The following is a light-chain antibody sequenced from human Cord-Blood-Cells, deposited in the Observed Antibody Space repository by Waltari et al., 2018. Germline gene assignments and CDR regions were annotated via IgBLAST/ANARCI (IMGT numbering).Light chain of an antibody. J-gene: IGKJ1*01. CDR2: DAS. V-gene: IGKV1-5*01. Sequence: DIQMTQSPSTLSASVGDRVTITCRSSQSISSWLAWYPQKPGKARKLLIYDASSLESGVPARFSGSGSGTEFTLTISSLQPDDFATYYCQQYNSYSKTFGQGTKVEIK. CDR1: QSISSW. CDR3: QQYNSYSKT.